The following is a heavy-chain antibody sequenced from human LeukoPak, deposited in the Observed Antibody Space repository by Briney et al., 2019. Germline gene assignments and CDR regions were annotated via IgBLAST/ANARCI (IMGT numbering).Heavy chain of an antibody. V-gene: IGHV3-9*01. Sequence: GGSLRLSCAASGFTFDDYAMHWVRQAPGKGLERVSGISWNSGSIGYADSVKGRFTISRDNAKNSPYLQMNSLRAEDTALYYCAKDRALAIFGVVTHFDYWGQGTLVTVSS. D-gene: IGHD3-3*01. J-gene: IGHJ4*02. CDR2: ISWNSGSI. CDR1: GFTFDDYA. CDR3: AKDRALAIFGVVTHFDY.